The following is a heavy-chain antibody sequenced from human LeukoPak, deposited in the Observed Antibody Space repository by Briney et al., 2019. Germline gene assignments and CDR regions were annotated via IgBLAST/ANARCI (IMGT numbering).Heavy chain of an antibody. CDR1: GFTFSSYA. Sequence: QPGGSLRLSCAASGFTFSSYAMSWVRQAPGKGLEWLSSITNGGNTYYTDSVRGRFTISRDNFKQMVYLQMDSLRVEDTAVYYCLRGMANPDSWGQGTLVTVSS. D-gene: IGHD1-14*01. CDR3: LRGMANPDS. V-gene: IGHV3-23*01. CDR2: ITNGGNT. J-gene: IGHJ5*01.